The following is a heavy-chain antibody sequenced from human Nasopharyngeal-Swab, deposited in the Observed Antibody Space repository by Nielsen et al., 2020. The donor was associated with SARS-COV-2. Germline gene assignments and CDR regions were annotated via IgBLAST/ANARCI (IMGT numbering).Heavy chain of an antibody. D-gene: IGHD2-2*01. CDR3: ARVKGYQLLSSAAPNWFDP. CDR1: SGSISSSSYY. V-gene: IGHV4-39*07. CDR2: IYYSGST. J-gene: IGHJ5*02. Sequence: SETLSLTCTVSSGSISSSSYYWGWIRQPPGKGLAGIGSIYYSGSTYCNPSLKSRVTISVDTTKNQFSLKLSSVTAADTAVYYCARVKGYQLLSSAAPNWFDPWGQGTLVTVSS.